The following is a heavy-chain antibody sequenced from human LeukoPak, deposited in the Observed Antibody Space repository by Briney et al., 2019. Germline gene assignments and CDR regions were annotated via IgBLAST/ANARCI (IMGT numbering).Heavy chain of an antibody. CDR1: GGSISSGGYY. D-gene: IGHD2-8*02. V-gene: IGHV4-30-2*01. Sequence: PSQTLSLTCTVSGGSISSGGYYWSWIRQPPGRGLEWIGYIYHSGSTYYSPSLKSRVTISVDGSKNQFSLKLSSVTAADTAVYYCARDPRWPPTGMDVWGKGTTVTVSS. CDR3: ARDPRWPPTGMDV. CDR2: IYHSGST. J-gene: IGHJ6*03.